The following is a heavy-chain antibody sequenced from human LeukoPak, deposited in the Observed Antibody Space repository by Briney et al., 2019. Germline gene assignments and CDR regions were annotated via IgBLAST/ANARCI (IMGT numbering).Heavy chain of an antibody. Sequence: GGSLRLSCAASGFTFSSYWMSWVRQAPGKGLEWVANIKQDGSEKYYVDSVKGRFTISRDNAKNSLYLQMNSLRAEDTAVYYCGGEFYYYDSSGYWGYWGQGTLVTASS. CDR3: GGEFYYYDSSGYWGY. D-gene: IGHD3-22*01. CDR2: IKQDGSEK. J-gene: IGHJ4*02. CDR1: GFTFSSYW. V-gene: IGHV3-7*01.